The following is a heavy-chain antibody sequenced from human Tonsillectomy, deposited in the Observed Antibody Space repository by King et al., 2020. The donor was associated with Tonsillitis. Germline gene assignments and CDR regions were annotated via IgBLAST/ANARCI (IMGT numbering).Heavy chain of an antibody. V-gene: IGHV4-31*03. CDR3: AKAGIRSRNFDY. CDR2: IYYSGNT. CDR1: GGSISSGGYY. Sequence: HVQLQESGPGLVKPSQTLSLTCTVSGGSISSGGYYWSWIRQHPGKGLEWIGYIYYSGNTYYNPSLKSRIMISLDTSKNQFSLKLSSVTAADTAVYYCAKAGIRSRNFDYWGQGTLVTVSS. D-gene: IGHD3-10*01. J-gene: IGHJ4*02.